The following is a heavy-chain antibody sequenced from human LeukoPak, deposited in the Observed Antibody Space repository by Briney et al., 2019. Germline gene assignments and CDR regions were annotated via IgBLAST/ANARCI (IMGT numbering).Heavy chain of an antibody. CDR1: GFTFSDYW. CDR3: AKDHKTTVTTFLIN. Sequence: QAGGSLRLSCVASGFTFSDYWIHWVRQAPGKGLVWVSGINGDGSHINYADSVKGRFTISRDNSKSTLYLQMNSLRAEDTAVYYCAKDHKTTVTTFLINWGQGTLVTVSS. CDR2: INGDGSHI. D-gene: IGHD4-17*01. J-gene: IGHJ4*02. V-gene: IGHV3-74*01.